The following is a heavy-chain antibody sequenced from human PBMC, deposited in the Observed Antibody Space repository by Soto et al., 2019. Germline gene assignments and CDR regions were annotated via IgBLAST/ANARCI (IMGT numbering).Heavy chain of an antibody. CDR3: ATLSSVETATGGFYYYGMDV. CDR2: FDPEYGET. Sequence: GASVKVSCKVSGYSLTEISMHWVRQAPVKGLEWMGGFDPEYGETIYAQKFQGRVTMTEDTSTDTAYLELDSLRSDDTAVYYCATLSSVETATGGFYYYGMDVWG. CDR1: GYSLTEIS. D-gene: IGHD5-18*01. J-gene: IGHJ6*02. V-gene: IGHV1-24*01.